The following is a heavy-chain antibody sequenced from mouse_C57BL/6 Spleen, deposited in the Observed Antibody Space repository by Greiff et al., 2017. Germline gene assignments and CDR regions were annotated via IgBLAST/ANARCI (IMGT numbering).Heavy chain of an antibody. CDR3: ARCYDYDGPAMDY. Sequence: QVQLQQPGAELVKPGASVKLSCKASGYTFTSYWMHWVKQRPGRGLEWIGRIDPNRGGTKYNEKFKSKATLTVDKPSSTAYMQLSSLTSEDAAVYYCARCYDYDGPAMDYWGQGTSVTVSS. CDR1: GYTFTSYW. CDR2: IDPNRGGT. J-gene: IGHJ4*01. V-gene: IGHV1-72*01. D-gene: IGHD2-4*01.